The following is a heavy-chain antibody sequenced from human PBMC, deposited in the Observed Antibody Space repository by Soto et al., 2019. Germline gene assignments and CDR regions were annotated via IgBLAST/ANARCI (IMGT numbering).Heavy chain of an antibody. Sequence: GGSLRLSCAASGFTFSSYAMSWVRQAPGKGLEWVSAISGSGGSTYYADSVKGRFTISRDNSKKTLYLQMNSLRAEGTAVYYCAKDSMIVVVRPLDIWGQGTMVTVSS. J-gene: IGHJ3*02. V-gene: IGHV3-23*01. CDR3: AKDSMIVVVRPLDI. D-gene: IGHD3-22*01. CDR2: ISGSGGST. CDR1: GFTFSSYA.